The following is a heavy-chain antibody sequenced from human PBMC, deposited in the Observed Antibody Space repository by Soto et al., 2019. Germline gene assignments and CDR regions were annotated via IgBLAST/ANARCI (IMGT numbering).Heavy chain of an antibody. Sequence: QVQLVESGGGVVQPGRSVRLSCAASGFTFSSYGMHWVRQAPGKGLEWVAVISYDGSNKYYADSVKGRFTISRDNSKNTLYLQMNSLRAEDTAVYYCAKFGGMVTPNDYWGQGTLVTVSS. D-gene: IGHD3-10*01. J-gene: IGHJ4*02. CDR1: GFTFSSYG. V-gene: IGHV3-30*18. CDR3: AKFGGMVTPNDY. CDR2: ISYDGSNK.